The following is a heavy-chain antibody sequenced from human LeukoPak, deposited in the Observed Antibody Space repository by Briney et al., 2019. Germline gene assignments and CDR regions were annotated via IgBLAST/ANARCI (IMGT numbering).Heavy chain of an antibody. D-gene: IGHD1-26*01. Sequence: GASVKVSCKASGYTFTGYCMHWVRQAPGQGLEWMGWINPNSGGTNYAQKFQGRVTMTRDTSISTAYMELSRLRSDDTAVYYCASTVGATTRPFDYWGQGTLVTVSS. CDR1: GYTFTGYC. CDR3: ASTVGATTRPFDY. J-gene: IGHJ4*02. V-gene: IGHV1-2*02. CDR2: INPNSGGT.